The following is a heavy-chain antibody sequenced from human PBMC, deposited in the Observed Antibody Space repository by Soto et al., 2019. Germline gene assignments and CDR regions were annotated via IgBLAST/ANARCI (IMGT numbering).Heavy chain of an antibody. D-gene: IGHD3-9*01. CDR2: IYYSGST. J-gene: IGHJ4*02. V-gene: IGHV4-39*01. CDR3: ASKNYDILTGYYTPDY. CDR1: GGSISSSSYY. Sequence: SETLSLTCTFSGGSISSSSYYWGWIRQPPGKGLEWIGSIYYSGSTYYNPSLKSRVTISVDTSKNQFSLKLSSVTAADTAVYYCASKNYDILTGYYTPDYWGQGTLVTVSS.